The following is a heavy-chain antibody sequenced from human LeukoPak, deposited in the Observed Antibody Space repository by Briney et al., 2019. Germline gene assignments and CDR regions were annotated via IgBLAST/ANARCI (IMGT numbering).Heavy chain of an antibody. CDR1: GFTFRDYY. D-gene: IGHD1-1*01. Sequence: GGPLRLSCAASGFTFRDYYMSWIRQAPAKGLAWVSYISSIRSTLHYADSVKGRFTISRDNAKNSLYLQMNSLRAEDTAVYYCARVRERRYFDYWGQGTLVTVSS. CDR2: ISSIRSTL. V-gene: IGHV3-11*01. CDR3: ARVRERRYFDY. J-gene: IGHJ4*02.